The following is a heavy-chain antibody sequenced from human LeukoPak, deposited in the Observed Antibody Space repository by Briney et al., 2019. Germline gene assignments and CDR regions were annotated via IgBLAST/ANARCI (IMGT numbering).Heavy chain of an antibody. CDR2: IFSGGNT. CDR1: GFTFSSYA. D-gene: IGHD3-16*01. CDR3: ARDRGEGTDY. Sequence: GGSLRLSCAASGFTFSSYAMTWVRQAPGKGLDWVSVIFSGGNTYYADSVKGRFTISRDNSKNTLYLQMNSLRAEDTAVYYCARDRGEGTDYWGQGTLVTVSS. V-gene: IGHV3-53*01. J-gene: IGHJ4*02.